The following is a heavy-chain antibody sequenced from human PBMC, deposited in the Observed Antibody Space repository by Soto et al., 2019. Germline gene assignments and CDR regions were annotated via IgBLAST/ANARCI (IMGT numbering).Heavy chain of an antibody. D-gene: IGHD5-12*01. CDR3: ARGTLYHIRDGYTGFDP. CDR2: IWSDGSNA. Sequence: QDQLVESGGGVVQPGRSLRLSCAASGFTFSNYGMHWVRQAPGKGLEWVAGIWSDGSNADYADSVKGRFTIYRDNSRETLYLQMNSLRVEDTAVYHCARGTLYHIRDGYTGFDPWGQGTLVTVSS. CDR1: GFTFSNYG. V-gene: IGHV3-33*01. J-gene: IGHJ5*02.